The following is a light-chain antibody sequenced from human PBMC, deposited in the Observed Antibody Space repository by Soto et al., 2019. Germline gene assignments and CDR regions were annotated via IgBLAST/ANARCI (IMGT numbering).Light chain of an antibody. CDR3: QHFNSYPLT. V-gene: IGKV1-13*02. CDR2: DAS. Sequence: ALQLTQSPSSLSASVGDRVTITCRASQGISSALAWYQQKPGKAPKLLIYDASSLESGVPTRFSGSGSGTDFTRTISSLQPEDFATYYCQHFNSYPLTFGGGTKVEIK. CDR1: QGISSA. J-gene: IGKJ4*01.